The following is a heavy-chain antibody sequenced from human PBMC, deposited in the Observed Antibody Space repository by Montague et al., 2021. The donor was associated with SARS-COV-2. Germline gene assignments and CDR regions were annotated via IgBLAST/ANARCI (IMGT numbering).Heavy chain of an antibody. CDR2: IHSAGTRT. V-gene: IGHV3-23*03. J-gene: IGHJ5*02. D-gene: IGHD3-16*01. CDR3: AKVGDIMAGFSLVKYDA. CDR1: GFTFSSSP. Sequence: FLRLSCAASGFTFSSSPMSWVRQAPGKGLQWVSVIHSAGTRTYXXXSXXXRFXISRDNSKNTLYLQMNSLRAEDTALYYCAKVGDIMAGFSLVKYDAWGQGTLVIVSS.